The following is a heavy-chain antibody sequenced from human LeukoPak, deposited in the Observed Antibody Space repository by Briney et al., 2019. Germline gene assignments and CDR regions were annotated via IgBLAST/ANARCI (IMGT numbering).Heavy chain of an antibody. D-gene: IGHD3-10*01. Sequence: SETLSLTCTISGYSISSGYYWGWIRQPPGKGLEWIGSIYHSGSTYYNPSLKSRVTISVVTSKNQFSLKLSSVTAADTAVYYCARDGSGRKNWFDPWGQGTLVTVSS. V-gene: IGHV4-38-2*02. CDR2: IYHSGST. CDR1: GYSISSGYY. J-gene: IGHJ5*02. CDR3: ARDGSGRKNWFDP.